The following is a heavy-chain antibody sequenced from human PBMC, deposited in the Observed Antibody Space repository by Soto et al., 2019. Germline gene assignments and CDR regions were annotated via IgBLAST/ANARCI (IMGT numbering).Heavy chain of an antibody. D-gene: IGHD3-9*01. CDR3: ARAGEVGILTGSRHYWYMDV. CDR2: INWNGGST. V-gene: IGHV3-20*01. CDR1: GFTFDDYG. J-gene: IGHJ6*03. Sequence: GGSLRLSCAASGFTFDDYGMSWVRQAPGKGLEWVSGINWNGGSTGYADSVKGRFTISRDNAKNSLYLQMNSLRAEETALYHCARAGEVGILTGSRHYWYMDVWGKGTTVTVSS.